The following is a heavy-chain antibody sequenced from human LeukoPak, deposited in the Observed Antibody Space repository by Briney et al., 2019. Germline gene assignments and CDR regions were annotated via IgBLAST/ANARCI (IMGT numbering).Heavy chain of an antibody. D-gene: IGHD3-22*01. V-gene: IGHV1-69*06. J-gene: IGHJ4*02. CDR1: GYTFTSYG. CDR3: ARSLDYYDSSGYYNQDY. CDR2: IIPIFGTA. Sequence: SVKVSCKASGYTFTSYGISWVRQAPGQGLEWMGGIIPIFGTANYAQKFQGRVTITADKSTSTAYMELSSLRSEDTAVYYCARSLDYYDSSGYYNQDYWGQGTLVTVSS.